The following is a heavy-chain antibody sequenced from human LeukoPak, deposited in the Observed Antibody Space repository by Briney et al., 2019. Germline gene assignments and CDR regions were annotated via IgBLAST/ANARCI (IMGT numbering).Heavy chain of an antibody. D-gene: IGHD5-12*01. Sequence: GGSLRLSCAASGFTFSSYSMNWVRQAPGKGLEWVSAISGSGGRSFYADSVKGRFTISRDNAKNSLYLQMNSLRAEDTAVYYCVKQSGYRGYDFFDYWGQGALVTVSS. CDR1: GFTFSSYS. V-gene: IGHV3-23*01. J-gene: IGHJ4*02. CDR3: VKQSGYRGYDFFDY. CDR2: ISGSGGRS.